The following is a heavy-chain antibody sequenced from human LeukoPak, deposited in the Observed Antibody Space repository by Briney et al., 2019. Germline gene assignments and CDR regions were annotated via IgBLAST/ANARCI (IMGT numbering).Heavy chain of an antibody. CDR2: ISSSSSYI. J-gene: IGHJ3*02. CDR1: GFTFSSYG. CDR3: ARDVPLEDAFDI. D-gene: IGHD1-1*01. Sequence: GGSLRLSCAASGFTFSSYGMHWVRQAPGKGLEWVSSISSSSSYIYYADSVKGRFTISRDNAKNSLYLRMNSLRAEDTAVYYCARDVPLEDAFDIWGQGTMVTVSS. V-gene: IGHV3-21*01.